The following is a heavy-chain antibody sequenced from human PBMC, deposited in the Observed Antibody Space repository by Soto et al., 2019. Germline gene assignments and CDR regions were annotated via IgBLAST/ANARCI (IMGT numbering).Heavy chain of an antibody. J-gene: IGHJ4*02. CDR1: GFTFSGSA. D-gene: IGHD1-7*01. Sequence: EVQLVESGGGLVQPGGSLKLSCAASGFTFSGSAMHWVRQASGKGLEWVGRIRSKANTYATAYAASVKGRFTISRDDSKNTAFLQMNSLKTEDTAVYYCSIARITGTTGFDYWGQGTLVTVSS. CDR2: IRSKANTYAT. CDR3: SIARITGTTGFDY. V-gene: IGHV3-73*01.